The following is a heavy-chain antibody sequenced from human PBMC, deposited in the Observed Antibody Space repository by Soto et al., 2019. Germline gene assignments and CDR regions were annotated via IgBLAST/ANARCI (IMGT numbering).Heavy chain of an antibody. J-gene: IGHJ6*02. V-gene: IGHV3-48*03. CDR2: INPSGRTI. CDR3: ARDPGDGMDV. D-gene: IGHD3-10*01. CDR1: GFTFSSFE. Sequence: GGSLRLSCVASGFTFSSFEMNWIRQAPGKGPEWIAVINPSGRTISYADSVKGRFTISRDNAKNSLYLQMHSLRDEDTAVYYCARDPGDGMDVWGQGTTVTVSS.